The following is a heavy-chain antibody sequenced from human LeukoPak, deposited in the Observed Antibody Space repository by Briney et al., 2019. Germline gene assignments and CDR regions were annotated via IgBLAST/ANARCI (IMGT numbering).Heavy chain of an antibody. CDR1: RGTFSTYA. J-gene: IGHJ4*02. V-gene: IGHV1-69*05. CDR2: FIPFYGAT. CDR3: ARMKGYAYSDY. D-gene: IGHD3-16*01. Sequence: SVKVSYKASRGTFSTYAINWVRQAPGQGLEWMGGFIPFYGATNYAQKFQDRVSITTDDSKSTAFLEVSSLRSEDTAVYYCARMKGYAYSDYWGQGTLVTVSS.